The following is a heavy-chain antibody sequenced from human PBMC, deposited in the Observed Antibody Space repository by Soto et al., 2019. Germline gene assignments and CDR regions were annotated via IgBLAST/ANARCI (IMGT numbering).Heavy chain of an antibody. V-gene: IGHV4-31*03. CDR3: ASLSAGYYYDSSGYFFDY. J-gene: IGHJ4*02. Sequence: LTCTVSGGSISSGGYYWSWIRQHPGKGLEWIGYIYYSGSTYYNPSLKSRVIISVDTSKNQFSLNLSSVTAADTAVYYCASLSAGYYYDSSGYFFDYWGQGTPVTVSS. D-gene: IGHD3-22*01. CDR1: GGSISSGGYY. CDR2: IYYSGST.